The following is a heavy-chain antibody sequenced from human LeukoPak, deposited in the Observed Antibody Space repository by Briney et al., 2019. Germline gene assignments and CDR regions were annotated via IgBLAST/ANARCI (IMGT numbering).Heavy chain of an antibody. J-gene: IGHJ4*02. CDR1: GFTFSSYG. Sequence: TGGSLRLSCAASGFTFSSYGMHWVRQAPGKGLEWVAFIRYDGSNKYYADSVKGRFTISRDNSKNTLYLQMNSLRAEDTAVYYCARGGDSSGHYPYYFDYWGQGTLVTVSS. V-gene: IGHV3-30*02. CDR3: ARGGDSSGHYPYYFDY. CDR2: IRYDGSNK. D-gene: IGHD3-22*01.